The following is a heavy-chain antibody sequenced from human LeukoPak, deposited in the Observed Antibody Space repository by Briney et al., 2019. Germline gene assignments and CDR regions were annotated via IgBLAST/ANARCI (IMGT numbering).Heavy chain of an antibody. D-gene: IGHD6-13*01. CDR1: GFTFSSYA. CDR2: ISGSGGST. Sequence: GGSLRLSCAASGFTFSSYAISWVRQAPGKGLEWVSAISGSGGSTYYADSVKGRFTISRDNSKNTLYLQMNSLRAEDTAVYYCAKAQYSSSWYDWFDPWGQGTLVTVSS. J-gene: IGHJ5*02. V-gene: IGHV3-23*01. CDR3: AKAQYSSSWYDWFDP.